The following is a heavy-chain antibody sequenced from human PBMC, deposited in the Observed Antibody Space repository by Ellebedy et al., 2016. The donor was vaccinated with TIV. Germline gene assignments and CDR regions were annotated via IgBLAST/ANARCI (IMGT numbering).Heavy chain of an antibody. Sequence: GESLKISXAASGFTFSSYAMHWVRQAPGKGLEWVAVISYDGSNKYYADSVKGRFTISRDNSKNTLYLQMNSLRAEDTAVYYCARDLLWVATIGAFDYWGQGTLVTVSS. CDR2: ISYDGSNK. D-gene: IGHD5-12*01. CDR1: GFTFSSYA. CDR3: ARDLLWVATIGAFDY. J-gene: IGHJ4*02. V-gene: IGHV3-30-3*01.